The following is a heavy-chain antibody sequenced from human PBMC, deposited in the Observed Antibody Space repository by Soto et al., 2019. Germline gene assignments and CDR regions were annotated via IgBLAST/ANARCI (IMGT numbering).Heavy chain of an antibody. CDR3: ASYTPRGWYFDL. CDR1: GGTFSSYA. Sequence: QVQLVQSGAEVKKPGSSVKVSCKASGGTFSSYAISWVRQAPGQVLEWMGGLIPIFGTANYAQKFQGRVTITADESTSTAYMELSSLRSEDTAVYYCASYTPRGWYFDLWGRGTLVTVSS. V-gene: IGHV1-69*01. D-gene: IGHD1-1*01. J-gene: IGHJ2*01. CDR2: LIPIFGTA.